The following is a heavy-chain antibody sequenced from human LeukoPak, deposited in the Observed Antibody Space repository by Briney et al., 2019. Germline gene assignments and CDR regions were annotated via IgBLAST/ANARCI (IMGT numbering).Heavy chain of an antibody. CDR1: GFTLSEAW. CDR3: MTDVLWDPAGY. D-gene: IGHD2-8*01. V-gene: IGHV3-15*01. CDR2: IKSKADGATI. Sequence: TGGSLRLSCAASGFTLSEAWMSWIRQAPGKGLEWVGRIKSKADGATIDYAAPVKGRFTISRDDSENTLYLRMSRLKTEDTAVYYCMTDVLWDPAGYWGQGTLVTVSS. J-gene: IGHJ4*02.